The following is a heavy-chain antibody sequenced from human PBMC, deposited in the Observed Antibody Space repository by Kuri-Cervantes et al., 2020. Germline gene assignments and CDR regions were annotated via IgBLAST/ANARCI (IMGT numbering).Heavy chain of an antibody. D-gene: IGHD4-17*01. CDR2: IKQGGCEK. J-gene: IGHJ5*02. V-gene: IGHV3-7*01. CDR1: GFAFSTCW. Sequence: GGSLRLSCVASGFAFSTCWMSWVRQGPGKGLEWVANIKQGGCEKYYVGSVNGRFTISRDNAKNSLCLQMNSLRDEDTAVYYCVHLRDWFDPWGQGTLVTVSS. CDR3: VHLRDWFDP.